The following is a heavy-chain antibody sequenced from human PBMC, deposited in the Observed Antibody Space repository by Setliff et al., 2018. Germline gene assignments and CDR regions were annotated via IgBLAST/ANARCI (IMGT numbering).Heavy chain of an antibody. CDR3: TAAKLERRTGHHYYMDV. V-gene: IGHV3-15*01. CDR1: GLTFSHAW. J-gene: IGHJ6*03. Sequence: GGSLRLSCAASGLTFSHAWMTWVRQSPGKGLEWVGRIRSRNDGGTTDYAAPVKGRFTFSRDDSKNTLYLQMNNLKTEDTATYYCTAAKLERRTGHHYYMDVWGKGTTVTVSS. D-gene: IGHD1-1*01. CDR2: IRSRNDGGTT.